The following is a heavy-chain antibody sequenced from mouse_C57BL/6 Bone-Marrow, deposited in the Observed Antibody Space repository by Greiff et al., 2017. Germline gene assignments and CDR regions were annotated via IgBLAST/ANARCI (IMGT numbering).Heavy chain of an antibody. CDR1: GFTFSSYA. Sequence: EVQVVESGGGLVKPGGSLKLSCAASGFTFSSYAMSWVRQTPEKRLEWVATISDGGSYTYYPDTVKGRFTISRDNAKNTLFLQMTSLRSEDTAMYYCALPWFAYWGQGTLVTVSA. V-gene: IGHV5-9-3*01. J-gene: IGHJ3*01. CDR2: ISDGGSYT. CDR3: ALPWFAY.